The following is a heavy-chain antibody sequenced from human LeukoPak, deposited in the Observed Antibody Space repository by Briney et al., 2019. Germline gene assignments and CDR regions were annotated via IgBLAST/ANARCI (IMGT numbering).Heavy chain of an antibody. J-gene: IGHJ5*02. CDR3: ARGPGPYSNYVGWFDP. CDR2: IYYSGST. V-gene: IGHV4-59*01. Sequence: SETLSLTCTVSGGSISSYYWIWIRQPPGKGLEWIGYIYYSGSTNYNPSLKSRVTISVDTSKNQFSLKLSSVTAADTAVYYCARGPGPYSNYVGWFDPWGQGTLVTVSS. CDR1: GGSISSYY. D-gene: IGHD4-11*01.